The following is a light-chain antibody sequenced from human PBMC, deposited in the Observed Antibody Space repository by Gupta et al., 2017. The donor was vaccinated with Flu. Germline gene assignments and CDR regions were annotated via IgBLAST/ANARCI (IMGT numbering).Light chain of an antibody. V-gene: IGKV4-1*01. Sequence: DIVMTQSPYSLGVSLGERATINCKSSRSVFYSSNNKNYLGWFQQKAGQPPKLLIYWSSARESGVPDRFSGSGSGTDFTLTISSLQAEDVATYYCQQYFSLPYTFGQGTKLEI. CDR3: QQYFSLPYT. CDR2: WSS. CDR1: RSVFYSSNNKNY. J-gene: IGKJ2*01.